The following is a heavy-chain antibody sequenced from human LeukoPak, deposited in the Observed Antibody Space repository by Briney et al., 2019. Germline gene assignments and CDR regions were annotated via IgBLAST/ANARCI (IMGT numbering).Heavy chain of an antibody. CDR1: GGSFSSYY. Sequence: PSETLSLTCAVSGGSFSSYYYSWIRQPPGKGLEWIGEISPSGSTNYKPSLESRLTISIDTSKSQFSLNVRSVTAADTAVYYCARFRNYDVLTGYYGPVWFDPWGQGTLVTVSS. V-gene: IGHV4-34*01. J-gene: IGHJ5*02. CDR3: ARFRNYDVLTGYYGPVWFDP. CDR2: ISPSGST. D-gene: IGHD3-9*01.